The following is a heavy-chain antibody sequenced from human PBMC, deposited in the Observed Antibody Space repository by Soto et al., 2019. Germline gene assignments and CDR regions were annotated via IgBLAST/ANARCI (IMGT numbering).Heavy chain of an antibody. CDR3: ARPHYDSNTFYSFFDY. CDR2: IFHGGST. Sequence: SETLSLTCAVYDGSFSGYNWSWIRQPPGKGLEWIGEIFHGGSTNYSPSLKSRVTISVDTSKNQFSLELSSVTAADTAVYYCARPHYDSNTFYSFFDYWGQGTLVAVSS. J-gene: IGHJ4*02. CDR1: DGSFSGYN. V-gene: IGHV4-34*12. D-gene: IGHD3-22*01.